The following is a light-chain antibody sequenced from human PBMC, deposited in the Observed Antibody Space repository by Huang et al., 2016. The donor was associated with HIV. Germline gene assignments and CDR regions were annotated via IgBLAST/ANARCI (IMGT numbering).Light chain of an antibody. J-gene: IGKJ1*01. CDR1: QSVSSSS. CDR3: QQYGRSPWT. Sequence: EIVLTQSPGTLSLSPGERATLSCRASQSVSSSSLAWYQQKPGPAPRLLIYGASNSATGIPDRFSGSGSGADFTLTISRLEPEDFAVYYCQQYGRSPWTFGLGTKVEIK. CDR2: GAS. V-gene: IGKV3-20*01.